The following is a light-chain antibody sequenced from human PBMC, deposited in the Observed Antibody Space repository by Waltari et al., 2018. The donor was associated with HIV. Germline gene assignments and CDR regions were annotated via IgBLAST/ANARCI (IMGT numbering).Light chain of an antibody. CDR1: RSAFETYHL. Sequence: QSALTQPASVCGSPGQSLTISCTGTRSAFETYHLVSWSQQHPGKAPKLLLYEVMKRPSGVSTRFSGSMSANTASLTISGLQAEDEADYYCCSYVGGDTWVFGGGTKLTVL. J-gene: IGLJ3*02. CDR3: CSYVGGDTWV. V-gene: IGLV2-23*02. CDR2: EVM.